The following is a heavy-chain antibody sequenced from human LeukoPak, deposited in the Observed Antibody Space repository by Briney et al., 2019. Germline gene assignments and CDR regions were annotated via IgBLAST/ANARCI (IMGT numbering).Heavy chain of an antibody. D-gene: IGHD3-22*01. CDR1: GGSFSGYY. J-gene: IGHJ3*02. V-gene: IGHV4-34*01. CDR2: INHSGST. Sequence: SETLSLACAVYGGSFSGYYWSWIRQPPGKGLEWIGEINHSGSTNYNPSLKSRVTISVDTSKNQFSLKLSSVTAADTAVYYCARGALLVIGAFDIWGQGTMVTVSS. CDR3: ARGALLVIGAFDI.